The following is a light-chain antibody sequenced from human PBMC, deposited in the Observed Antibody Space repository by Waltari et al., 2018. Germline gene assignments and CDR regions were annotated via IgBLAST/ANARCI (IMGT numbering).Light chain of an antibody. V-gene: IGKV4-1*01. J-gene: IGKJ1*01. Sequence: VMTQSPDSLAVSLGERATINCKSRQTILYNSNNKNYLVWYQQKPGKPPKLLIYWASTRESGVPDRFNGSGSGTDFTLTISSLQAEDVALYYCQQFYTSPPTFGQGTKVEIK. CDR2: WAS. CDR3: QQFYTSPPT. CDR1: QTILYNSNNKNY.